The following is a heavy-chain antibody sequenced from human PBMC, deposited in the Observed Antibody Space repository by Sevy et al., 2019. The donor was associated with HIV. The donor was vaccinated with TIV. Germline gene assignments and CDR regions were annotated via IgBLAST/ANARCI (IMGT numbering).Heavy chain of an antibody. CDR1: GFIFSTYT. Sequence: GSLRLSCAASGFIFSTYTMTWVRQAPGKGLEWVSGISGSGGSTYYADSLKGRFTIFRDNSKSTVHLQMNSLGAEETAVYYCAKGDRTFYGLDVWGQGTTVTVSS. J-gene: IGHJ6*02. CDR2: ISGSGGST. D-gene: IGHD2-15*01. V-gene: IGHV3-23*01. CDR3: AKGDRTFYGLDV.